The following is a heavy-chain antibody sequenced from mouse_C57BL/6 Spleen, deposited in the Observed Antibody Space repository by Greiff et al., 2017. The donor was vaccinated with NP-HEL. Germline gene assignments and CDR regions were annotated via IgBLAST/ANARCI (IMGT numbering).Heavy chain of an antibody. V-gene: IGHV3-6*01. CDR3: ARVWYEDYAMDY. CDR1: GYSITSGYY. D-gene: IGHD2-1*01. J-gene: IGHJ4*01. CDR2: ISYDGSN. Sequence: DVKLQESGPGLVKPSQSLSLTCSVTGYSITSGYYWNWIRQFPGNKLEWMGYISYDGSNNYNPSLKNRISITRDTSKNQFFLKLNSVTTEDTATYYCARVWYEDYAMDYWGQGTSVTVSS.